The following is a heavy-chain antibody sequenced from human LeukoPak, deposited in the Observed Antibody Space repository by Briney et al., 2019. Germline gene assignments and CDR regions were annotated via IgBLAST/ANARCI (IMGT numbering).Heavy chain of an antibody. D-gene: IGHD3-3*01. CDR3: ARTYYDFWSGYYAYYFDY. V-gene: IGHV4-38-2*01. J-gene: IGHJ4*02. Sequence: PSETLSLTCAVSGYSISSDYYWGWIRQPPGKGLEWIGSIYHSGSTYYNPSLKSRVTISVDTSKNQFSLKLSSVTAADTAVYYCARTYYDFWSGYYAYYFDYWGQGTLVTVSS. CDR1: GYSISSDYY. CDR2: IYHSGST.